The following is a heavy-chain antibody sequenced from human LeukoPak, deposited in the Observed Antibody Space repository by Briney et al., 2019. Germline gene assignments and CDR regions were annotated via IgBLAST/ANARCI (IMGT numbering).Heavy chain of an antibody. D-gene: IGHD3-3*01. J-gene: IGHJ5*02. CDR1: GGSISSGGYY. CDR2: IYYSGST. V-gene: IGHV4-31*03. CDR3: AREPRFLEWFGWFDP. Sequence: SETLSLTCTVSGGSISSGGYYWSWLRQHPGKGLEWIGYIYYSGSTYYSPSLKSRVTISVDTSKNQFSLKLSSVTAADTAVYYCAREPRFLEWFGWFDPWGQGTLVTVSS.